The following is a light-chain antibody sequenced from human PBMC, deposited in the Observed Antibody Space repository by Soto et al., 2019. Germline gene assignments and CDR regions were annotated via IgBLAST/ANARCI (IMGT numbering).Light chain of an antibody. V-gene: IGKV3-11*01. CDR2: DAS. Sequence: EIVLTQSPATLSLSPGERATLSCRASQSVRKYLAWYQQKPGQAPRLLIYDASSRATGIPARFSGSGSGTDFTLTISSLEPEDFAVYYCHQRSNPLTFGGGTKVEI. CDR1: QSVRKY. J-gene: IGKJ4*01. CDR3: HQRSNPLT.